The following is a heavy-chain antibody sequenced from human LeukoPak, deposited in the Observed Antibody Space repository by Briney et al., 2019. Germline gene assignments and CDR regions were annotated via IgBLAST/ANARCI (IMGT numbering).Heavy chain of an antibody. CDR3: AKALGPAMVRGVIDY. D-gene: IGHD3-10*01. Sequence: PGGSLRLSCAASGFTFSTYEMNWVRQAPGKGLEWLSYISTSGITIYYADSVKGRFTISRDNSKNTLYLQMNTLRAEDTAVYYCAKALGPAMVRGVIDYWGQGILVTVSS. CDR2: ISTSGITI. V-gene: IGHV3-48*03. CDR1: GFTFSTYE. J-gene: IGHJ4*02.